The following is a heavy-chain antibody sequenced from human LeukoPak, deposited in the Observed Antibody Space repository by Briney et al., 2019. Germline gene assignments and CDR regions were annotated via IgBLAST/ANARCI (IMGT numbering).Heavy chain of an antibody. Sequence: SETLSLTCTVSGGSIRSSYYYWGWIRQPPGKGLEWIGEIYHSGSTNYNPSLKSRVTISVDKSKNQFSLKLSSVTAADTAVYYCARVSTLGGNDYWGQGTLVTVSS. CDR1: GGSIRSSYYY. V-gene: IGHV4-39*07. CDR3: ARVSTLGGNDY. CDR2: IYHSGST. J-gene: IGHJ4*02. D-gene: IGHD5/OR15-5a*01.